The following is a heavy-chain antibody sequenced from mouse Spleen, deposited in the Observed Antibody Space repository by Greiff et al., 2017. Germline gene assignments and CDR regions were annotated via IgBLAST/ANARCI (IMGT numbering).Heavy chain of an antibody. CDR1: GFSLTSYG. CDR2: IWSGGST. J-gene: IGHJ1*03. D-gene: IGHD1-1*01. V-gene: IGHV2-2*01. Sequence: VQGVESGPGLVQPSQSLSITCTVSGFSLTSYGVHWVRQSPGKGLEWLGVIWSGGSTDSNAAFISRLSISKDNSKSQVFFKMNSLQADDTAIYYCARNNYGWYFDVWGTGTTVTVSS. CDR3: ARNNYGWYFDV.